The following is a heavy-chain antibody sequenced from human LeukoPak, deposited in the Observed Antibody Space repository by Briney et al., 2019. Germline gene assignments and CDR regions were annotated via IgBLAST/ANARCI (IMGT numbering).Heavy chain of an antibody. CDR1: GFIFNNYG. V-gene: IGHV3-23*01. CDR3: AKGSSGYFADL. CDR2: ISNDGGGT. J-gene: IGHJ5*02. D-gene: IGHD3-22*01. Sequence: GGSLRVSCAASGFIFNNYGLIWVRQAPGKGLEWASAISNDGGGTQYTDFVEGRFTISRDNSKNTLFLQMSSLGGEDTALDYCAKGSSGYFADLWGQGTLVTVS.